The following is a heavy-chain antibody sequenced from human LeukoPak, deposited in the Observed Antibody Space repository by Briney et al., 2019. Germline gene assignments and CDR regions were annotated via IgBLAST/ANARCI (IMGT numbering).Heavy chain of an antibody. D-gene: IGHD3-10*01. CDR2: IWHDGSHK. CDR3: AREIFGSGSYPEF. V-gene: IGHV3-33*01. CDR1: GFSFNTYS. J-gene: IGHJ4*02. Sequence: GGSLRLSCAASGFSFNTYSMHSVRQAPGQGLEWVPLIWHDGSHKSHSNSVRGQFTISRDNYKNKVSLQMNNLRPEDTAVYYCAREIFGSGSYPEFWGQGTMVTVSS.